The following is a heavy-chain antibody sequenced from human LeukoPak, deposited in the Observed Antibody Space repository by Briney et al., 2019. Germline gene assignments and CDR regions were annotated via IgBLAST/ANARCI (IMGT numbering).Heavy chain of an antibody. CDR3: AREHAKGYSWFDP. Sequence: GESLKISCKASGYTFTDYWIGWVRQMPGRGPEWMAIIYPGDSDTRYSPSFQGQVTISADKSINTAYPQWSSLTASDTAMYYCAREHAKGYSWFDPWGQGTLVTVSS. CDR2: IYPGDSDT. J-gene: IGHJ5*02. D-gene: IGHD1-1*01. V-gene: IGHV5-51*01. CDR1: GYTFTDYW.